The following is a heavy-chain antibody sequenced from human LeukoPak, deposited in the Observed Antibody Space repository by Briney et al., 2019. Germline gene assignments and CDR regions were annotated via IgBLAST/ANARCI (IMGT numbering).Heavy chain of an antibody. V-gene: IGHV3-30*02. D-gene: IGHD3-22*01. CDR2: IRYDGSNK. CDR3: ARDAIISGYYSGY. CDR1: GFTFSSYG. J-gene: IGHJ4*02. Sequence: PGGSLRLSCAASGFTFSSYGMHWVRQAPGKGLEWVAFIRYDGSNKYYADSVKGRFTISRDNAKNSLYLQMNSLRAEDTAVYYCARDAIISGYYSGYWGQGTLVTVSS.